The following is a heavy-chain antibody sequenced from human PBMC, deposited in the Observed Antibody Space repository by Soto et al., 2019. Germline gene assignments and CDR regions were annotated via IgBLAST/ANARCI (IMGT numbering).Heavy chain of an antibody. V-gene: IGHV4-30-2*01. J-gene: IGHJ4*02. CDR2: IYPSGTI. D-gene: IGHD3-16*01. CDR3: ATYTAFAKYYFDY. Sequence: TLSLTCAFSGVSITTNGYSWSWIRQPPGKGLEWIGYIYPSGTIFYNPSLNSRVTISADTSNNQFSLKLTSVTAADTAVYFCATYTAFAKYYFDYWGRGTLVTVSS. CDR1: GVSITTNGYS.